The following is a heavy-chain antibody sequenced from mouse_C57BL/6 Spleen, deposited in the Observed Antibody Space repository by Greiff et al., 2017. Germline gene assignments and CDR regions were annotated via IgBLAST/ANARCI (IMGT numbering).Heavy chain of an antibody. V-gene: IGHV3-6*01. Sequence: VQLQQSGPGLVKPSQSLSLTCSVTGYSITSGYYWNWIRQFPGNKLEWMGYISYDGSNNYNPSLKNRISITRDTSKNQFFLKLNSVTTEDTATYYCASELPYAMDYWGQGTSVTVSS. CDR3: ASELPYAMDY. J-gene: IGHJ4*01. CDR1: GYSITSGYY. CDR2: ISYDGSN.